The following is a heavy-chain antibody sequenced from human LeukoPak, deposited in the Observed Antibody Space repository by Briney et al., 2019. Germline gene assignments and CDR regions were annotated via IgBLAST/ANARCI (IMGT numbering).Heavy chain of an antibody. CDR2: INPNSGGT. V-gene: IGHV1-2*06. CDR1: GYTFTSYG. CDR3: ARDRYSSGWDHYYYYGMDV. J-gene: IGHJ6*02. Sequence: ASVKVSCKASGYTFTSYGISWVRQAPGQGLEWMGRINPNSGGTNYAQKFQGRVTMTRDTSISTAYMELSRLRSDDTAVYYCARDRYSSGWDHYYYYGMDVWGQGTTVTVSS. D-gene: IGHD6-19*01.